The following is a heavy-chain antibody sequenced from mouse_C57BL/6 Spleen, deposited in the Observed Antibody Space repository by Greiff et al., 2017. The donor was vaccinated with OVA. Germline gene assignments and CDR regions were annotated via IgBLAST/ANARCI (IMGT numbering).Heavy chain of an antibody. CDR1: GYAFSSYW. Sequence: QVQLQQSGAELVKPGASVKISCKASGYAFSSYWMNWVKQRPGKGLEWIGQIYPGDGDTNYNGKFKGKATLTADKSSSTAYMQLSSLTSEDSAVYFWARGGGYDYDWYFDVWGTGTTVTVSS. J-gene: IGHJ1*03. CDR2: IYPGDGDT. CDR3: ARGGGYDYDWYFDV. V-gene: IGHV1-80*01. D-gene: IGHD2-4*01.